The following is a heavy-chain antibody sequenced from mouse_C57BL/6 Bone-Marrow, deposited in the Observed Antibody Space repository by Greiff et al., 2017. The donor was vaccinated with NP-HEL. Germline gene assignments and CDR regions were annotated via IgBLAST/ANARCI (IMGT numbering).Heavy chain of an antibody. Sequence: VQLQQSGAELVRPGASVKLSCKASGYTFTSYCISWVKQRTGQGLEWIGEIYPRSGDTYYNEKFKGKATLTVDKSSSTAYMELRSLTSEDSAVYFCASQFITTVVAPFDYWGKGTTLTVSA. V-gene: IGHV1-81*01. J-gene: IGHJ2*01. CDR1: GYTFTSYC. CDR3: ASQFITTVVAPFDY. D-gene: IGHD1-1*01. CDR2: IYPRSGDT.